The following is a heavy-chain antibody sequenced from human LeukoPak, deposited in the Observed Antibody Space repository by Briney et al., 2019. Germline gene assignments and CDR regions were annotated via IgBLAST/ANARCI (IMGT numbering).Heavy chain of an antibody. V-gene: IGHV3-33*01. J-gene: IGHJ4*02. CDR2: IWYDGSNK. D-gene: IGHD5-18*01. CDR1: GFTLSSYG. Sequence: PGRSLRLSCAASGFTLSSYGMHWVRQGPGKGLEWVAVIWYDGSNKYYADSVKGRFTISRDNSKNTLYLQMNSLRAEDTAVYYCARGGYSYGYGFDYWGQGTLVTVSS. CDR3: ARGGYSYGYGFDY.